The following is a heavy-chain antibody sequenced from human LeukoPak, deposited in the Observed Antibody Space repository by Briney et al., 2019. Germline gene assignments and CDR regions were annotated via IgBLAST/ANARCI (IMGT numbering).Heavy chain of an antibody. J-gene: IGHJ4*02. V-gene: IGHV3-48*03. CDR3: ARDSLSGNYPILLDY. CDR1: GFTFSIYE. CDR2: ISTSGTTI. Sequence: TGGSLRLSCAASGFTFSIYEMNWVRQAPGKGLEWVSYISTSGTTIYYADSVKGRFTISRDNAKNSLYLQMNSLRAEDTAVYFCARDSLSGNYPILLDYWGQGTLVTVSS. D-gene: IGHD1-26*01.